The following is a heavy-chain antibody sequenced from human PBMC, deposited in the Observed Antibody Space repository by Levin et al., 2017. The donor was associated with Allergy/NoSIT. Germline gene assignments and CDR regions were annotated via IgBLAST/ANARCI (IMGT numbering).Heavy chain of an antibody. Sequence: GESLKISCAASGFTFSSYAMSWVRQAPGKGLEWVSAISGSGGSTYYADSVKGRFTISRDNSKNTLYLQMNSLRAEDTAVYYCAKPMTTVTTDYAFDIWGQGTMVTVSS. V-gene: IGHV3-23*01. CDR2: ISGSGGST. J-gene: IGHJ3*02. CDR1: GFTFSSYA. CDR3: AKPMTTVTTDYAFDI. D-gene: IGHD4-17*01.